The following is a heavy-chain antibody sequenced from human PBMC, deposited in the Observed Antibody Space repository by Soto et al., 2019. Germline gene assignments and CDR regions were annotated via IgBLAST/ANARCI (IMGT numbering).Heavy chain of an antibody. J-gene: IGHJ4*02. Sequence: PWGSLRLSCAASGFTFSSYAMHWVRQAPGKGLEWVAVISYDGSNKYYADSVKGRFTISRDNSKNTLYLQMNSLRAEDTAVYYCARDDALYDFWSGAPEGYFDYWGQGTLVTVSS. CDR2: ISYDGSNK. CDR1: GFTFSSYA. CDR3: ARDDALYDFWSGAPEGYFDY. V-gene: IGHV3-30-3*01. D-gene: IGHD3-3*01.